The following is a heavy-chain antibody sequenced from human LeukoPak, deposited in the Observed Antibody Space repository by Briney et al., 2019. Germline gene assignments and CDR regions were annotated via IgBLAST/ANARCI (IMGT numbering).Heavy chain of an antibody. D-gene: IGHD3/OR15-3a*01. CDR1: GFTFSNAW. J-gene: IGHJ4*02. CDR2: IYSGGST. Sequence: GGSLRLSCAASGFTFSNAWMSWVRQAPGKGLEWVSVIYSGGSTYYADSVKGRFTISRDNSKNTLYLQMNSLRAEDTAVYYCVSGRVTPGYFDYWGQGTLVTVSS. V-gene: IGHV3-66*01. CDR3: VSGRVTPGYFDY.